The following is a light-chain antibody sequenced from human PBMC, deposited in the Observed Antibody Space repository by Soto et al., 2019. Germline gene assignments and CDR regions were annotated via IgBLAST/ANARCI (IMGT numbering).Light chain of an antibody. J-gene: IGKJ5*01. Sequence: EIVLTQSPATLSLSPGERATLSCRASQSVSSYLARYQQKPGQAPSLLIYDVSHRATGIPARFSGSGSGTDFTLTINSLQAEDCAVYYCQQYYNWPRTFGQGTRLEIK. CDR1: QSVSSY. V-gene: IGKV3-11*01. CDR2: DVS. CDR3: QQYYNWPRT.